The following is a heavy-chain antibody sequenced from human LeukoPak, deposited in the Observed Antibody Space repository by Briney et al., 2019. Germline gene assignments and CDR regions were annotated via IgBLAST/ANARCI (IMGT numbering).Heavy chain of an antibody. J-gene: IGHJ5*02. CDR3: ARWGLAGSWFDP. D-gene: IGHD1-1*01. V-gene: IGHV1-18*01. Sequence: ASVKVSCKASGYTFTSYGITWVRQAPGQGLEWMGWISVYNGNTNYAQMLQGRVTMTTDTSTSTAYMELRSLRSDDTAMYYCARWGLAGSWFDPWGQGTLVIVSS. CDR1: GYTFTSYG. CDR2: ISVYNGNT.